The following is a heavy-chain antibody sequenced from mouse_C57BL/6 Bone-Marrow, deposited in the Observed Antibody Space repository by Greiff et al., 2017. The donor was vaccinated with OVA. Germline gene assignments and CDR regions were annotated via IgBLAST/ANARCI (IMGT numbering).Heavy chain of an antibody. J-gene: IGHJ3*01. Sequence: QVQLQQPGAELVKPGASVKLSCKASGYTFTSYWMHWVQQRPGRGLEWIGRIDPNSGGTKYTETFKSKSTLTVDKPSSTDYMQLSSLTSEDSAVDYCARDDGDGYLWFADWGQGTLVTVSA. CDR3: ARDDGDGYLWFAD. CDR1: GYTFTSYW. D-gene: IGHD2-3*01. V-gene: IGHV1-72*01. CDR2: IDPNSGGT.